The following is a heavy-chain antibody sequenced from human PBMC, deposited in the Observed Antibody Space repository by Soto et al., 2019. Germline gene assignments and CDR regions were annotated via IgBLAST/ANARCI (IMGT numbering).Heavy chain of an antibody. V-gene: IGHV4-30-4*01. Sequence: PSETLSLTCTVSGGSISSVDYYWSWIRQPPGKGLECIGYIYYSGSPYYNPSLKSRVTISVDTSKNPFSLKLSSVTAADTAVYYCPRFDSSGKQDYWGQGTLVTVSS. CDR3: PRFDSSGKQDY. CDR1: GGSISSVDYY. J-gene: IGHJ4*02. CDR2: IYYSGSP. D-gene: IGHD3-22*01.